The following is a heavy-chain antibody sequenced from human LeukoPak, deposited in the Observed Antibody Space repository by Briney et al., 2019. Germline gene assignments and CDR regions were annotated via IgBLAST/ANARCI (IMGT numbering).Heavy chain of an antibody. CDR3: GRVPAAGTGPDY. CDR1: GGSVSSTNDY. V-gene: IGHV4-61*01. CDR2: FSYNLHS. D-gene: IGHD6-13*01. J-gene: IGHJ4*02. Sequence: SETLSLTCTVSGGSVSSTNDYWSWIRQPPGKGLEWVGFFSYNLHSDYNPSLKSRVTISVDTSKNQFSLRLSSVTAADTAIYYCGRVPAAGTGPDYWGQGTLVTVSS.